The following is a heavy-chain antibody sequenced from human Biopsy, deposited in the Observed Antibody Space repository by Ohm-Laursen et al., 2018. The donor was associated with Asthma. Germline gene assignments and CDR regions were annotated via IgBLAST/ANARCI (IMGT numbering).Heavy chain of an antibody. CDR1: GFTFSNYA. CDR2: IYSGGTS. V-gene: IGHV3-23*03. D-gene: IGHD3-22*01. CDR3: ARGDSSNWSHYYFDY. J-gene: IGHJ4*02. Sequence: SLRLSCAASGFTFSNYAMSWVRQVPGKGLEWVSVIYSGGTSHTADSVRGRFTISRDYSKNTLYLQMHSLRAEDTAVYYCARGDSSNWSHYYFDYWGQGTLVAVSS.